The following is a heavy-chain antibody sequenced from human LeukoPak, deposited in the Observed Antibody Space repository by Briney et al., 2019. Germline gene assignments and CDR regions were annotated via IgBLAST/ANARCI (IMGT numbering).Heavy chain of an antibody. D-gene: IGHD3-10*01. CDR3: ARLAPITMVRGVGYDAFDI. J-gene: IGHJ3*02. CDR2: INHSGST. V-gene: IGHV4-34*01. Sequence: SETLSLTCAVYGGSFSGYYWSWIRQPPGKGLEWIGEINHSGSTNYNPSLKSRVTISVDTSKNQSSLKLSSVTAADTAVYYCARLAPITMVRGVGYDAFDIWGQGTMVTVSS. CDR1: GGSFSGYY.